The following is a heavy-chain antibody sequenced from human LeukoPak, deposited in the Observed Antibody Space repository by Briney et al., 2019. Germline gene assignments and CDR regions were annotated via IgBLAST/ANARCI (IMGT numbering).Heavy chain of an antibody. J-gene: IGHJ6*02. Sequence: SVKVSCKASGGTFSSYAISWVRQAPGQGLEWMGGIIPIFGTANYAQKFQGRVTITADESTSTAYMELSSLRSEDTAVYYCARVGLYYYYGMDVWGQGTTVTVSS. CDR1: GGTFSSYA. V-gene: IGHV1-69*13. CDR3: ARVGLYYYYGMDV. CDR2: IIPIFGTA.